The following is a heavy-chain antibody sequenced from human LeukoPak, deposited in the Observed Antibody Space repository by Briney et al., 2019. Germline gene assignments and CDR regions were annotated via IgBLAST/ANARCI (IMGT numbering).Heavy chain of an antibody. CDR2: IYYSGST. Sequence: SETLSLTCTVSGGSISSYYWSWIRQPPAKEQDWIGYIYYSGSTNYNPSLKSRVTISVDTSKNQFSLKLSSVTAADTAVYYCARHMGLGYSYGYPYFDYWGQGTLVTVSS. J-gene: IGHJ4*02. CDR1: GGSISSYY. CDR3: ARHMGLGYSYGYPYFDY. D-gene: IGHD5-18*01. V-gene: IGHV4-59*08.